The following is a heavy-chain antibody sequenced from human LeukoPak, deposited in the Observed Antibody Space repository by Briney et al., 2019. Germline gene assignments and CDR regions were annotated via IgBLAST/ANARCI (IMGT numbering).Heavy chain of an antibody. J-gene: IGHJ4*02. V-gene: IGHV4-59*01. Sequence: SETLSLTCTVSGGSISSYYWSWVRQPPGKGLEWIGYIYYSGSTNYNPSLKSRVTISVDTSKNQFSLKLRPVTAADTAVYYCARGVVIAPQTFDYWGQGTLVTVSS. CDR2: IYYSGST. CDR3: ARGVVIAPQTFDY. D-gene: IGHD2-21*01. CDR1: GGSISSYY.